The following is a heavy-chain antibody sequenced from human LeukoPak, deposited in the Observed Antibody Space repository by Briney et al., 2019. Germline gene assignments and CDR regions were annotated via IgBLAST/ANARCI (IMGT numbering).Heavy chain of an antibody. D-gene: IGHD3-22*01. CDR3: AREGSDGYLFDY. CDR1: GDIVSSNSAT. V-gene: IGHV6-1*01. CDR2: TYYRSKWYN. Sequence: SQTLSLTCAISGDIVSSNSATWDWIGQSPSRGLEWLGRTYYRSKWYNDYAVSVKSRVTINPDTSKNQFSLQLNSVTPEDTAVYYCAREGSDGYLFDYWGQGSLVIVSS. J-gene: IGHJ4*02.